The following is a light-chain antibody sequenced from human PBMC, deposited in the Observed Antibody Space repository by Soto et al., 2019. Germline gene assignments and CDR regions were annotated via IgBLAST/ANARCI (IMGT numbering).Light chain of an antibody. Sequence: QSALTQPASVSGSPGQSITISCTGTSSDVGAYNYVSWYQQYPGKAPKLMIYEVSNRPSGVSNRFSGPKSGNTASLTISGLQAEDEADYYCSSYTSTNTRYVFGSGTKLTVL. CDR2: EVS. CDR1: SSDVGAYNY. V-gene: IGLV2-14*01. CDR3: SSYTSTNTRYV. J-gene: IGLJ1*01.